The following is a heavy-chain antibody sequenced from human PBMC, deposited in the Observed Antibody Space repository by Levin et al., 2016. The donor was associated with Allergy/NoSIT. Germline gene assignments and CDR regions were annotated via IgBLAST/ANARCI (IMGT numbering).Heavy chain of an antibody. D-gene: IGHD2-15*01. CDR2: IDHGGST. CDR3: ARDRYCSGGSCWPIYFDY. J-gene: IGHJ4*02. CDR1: GYSITSGYY. Sequence: SETLSLTCAVSGYSITSGYYWGWIRQPPGKGLEWIGSIDHGGSTSYNPSLKSRVTLSVDTSKNQFSLKLSSVTAADTAVYYCARDRYCSGGSCWPIYFDYWGQGTLVTVSS. V-gene: IGHV4-38-2*02.